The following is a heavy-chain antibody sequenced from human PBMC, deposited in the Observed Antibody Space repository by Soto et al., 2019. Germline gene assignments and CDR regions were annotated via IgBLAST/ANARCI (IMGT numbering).Heavy chain of an antibody. D-gene: IGHD2-15*01. Sequence: QVQLVESGGGAVQPGRSLRLSCAASGFTLSDYGMHWVRKAPDKGLEWVAVIWGDGNRKYYADSVKGRFTISRDNPDNTLLLEINSLTADDTAVYYCVRGGKTAGGFDVWGQGTMVTVSS. V-gene: IGHV3-33*01. CDR2: IWGDGNRK. J-gene: IGHJ3*01. CDR3: VRGGKTAGGFDV. CDR1: GFTLSDYG.